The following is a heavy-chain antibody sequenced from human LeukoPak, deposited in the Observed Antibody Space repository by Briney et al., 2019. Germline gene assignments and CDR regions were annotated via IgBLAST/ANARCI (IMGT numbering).Heavy chain of an antibody. CDR1: GFTFSDYV. Sequence: GGSLRLSCASSGFTFSDYVLYWVRQAPGKGLEWVAGMSHDGSKIYYADPVKGRFTVSRDNSKNTLYLQMNSLRIEDTAVYSCARESFGDYYFDYWGQGTLVTVSS. J-gene: IGHJ4*02. D-gene: IGHD4-17*01. CDR2: MSHDGSKI. V-gene: IGHV3-30*14. CDR3: ARESFGDYYFDY.